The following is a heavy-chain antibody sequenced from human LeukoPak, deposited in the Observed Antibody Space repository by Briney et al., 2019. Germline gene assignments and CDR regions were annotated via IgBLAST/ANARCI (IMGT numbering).Heavy chain of an antibody. CDR3: ARGVYYDSSGFDP. D-gene: IGHD3-22*01. V-gene: IGHV4-38-2*02. CDR1: GYSVSSGYY. Sequence: PSETLSLTCTVSGYSVSSGYYWGWIRQPPGKGLEWIGSFYDSGNTYYNPSLKSRVTISVDTSKNQFSLKLSSVTAADTAVYYCARGVYYDSSGFDPWGQGTLVTVSS. CDR2: FYDSGNT. J-gene: IGHJ5*02.